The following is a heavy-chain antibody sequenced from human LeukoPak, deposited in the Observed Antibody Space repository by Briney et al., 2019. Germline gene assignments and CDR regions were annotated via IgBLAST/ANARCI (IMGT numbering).Heavy chain of an antibody. D-gene: IGHD6-19*01. CDR3: ATDSSGWYPYSFDY. CDR2: IYYSVTT. V-gene: IGHV4-39*01. CDR1: GGSISSSSYY. J-gene: IGHJ4*02. Sequence: SETLCLTCTVSGGSISSSSYYCGWIRQPPGKGREWLGSIYYSVTTYSNPSLKSRVTTSVDTSKNQFSPKRSSVTAADTAVYYCATDSSGWYPYSFDYWGQGNLVTVSS.